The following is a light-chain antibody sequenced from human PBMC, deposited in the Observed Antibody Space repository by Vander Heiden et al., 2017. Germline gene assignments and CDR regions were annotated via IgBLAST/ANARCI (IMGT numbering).Light chain of an antibody. Sequence: QSVLTQPPSVSAAPGHKVPISCSGTSPNIGNNYVSWYQQLPGTAPKLLIYENNKRPSGIPDRFSGSKSGTSATLGITGLQTGDEADYYCGTWDSSLSAYVFGTGTKVTVL. V-gene: IGLV1-51*02. CDR1: SPNIGNNY. CDR3: GTWDSSLSAYV. J-gene: IGLJ1*01. CDR2: ENN.